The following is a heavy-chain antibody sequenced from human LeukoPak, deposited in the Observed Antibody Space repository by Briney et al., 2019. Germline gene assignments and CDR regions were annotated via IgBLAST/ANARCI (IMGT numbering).Heavy chain of an antibody. CDR2: INNRGTT. V-gene: IGHV4-34*01. J-gene: IGHJ4*02. D-gene: IGHD5-12*01. Sequence: PSETLSLICAVSGGSLSPHYWSWIRRPLGEGPEWIGEINNRGTTNYSPSLRGRATISVDTSKNQFSLRLTSVTAADTAMYYCARVPLWWLTPFDFWGQGTLATVSS. CDR1: GGSLSPHY. CDR3: ARVPLWWLTPFDF.